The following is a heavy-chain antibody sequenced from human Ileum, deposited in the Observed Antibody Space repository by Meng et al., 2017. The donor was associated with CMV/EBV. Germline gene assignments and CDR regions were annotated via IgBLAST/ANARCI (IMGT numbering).Heavy chain of an antibody. Sequence: VKLAESATGLVNASETLFRSRSVSGCSSSNYYYSWSQRSQGKALEWIGYIYQGGATRYKTSFNRRVTISIDMSKNQSSLKLSYVTAADTAIYDCAGDGNLDLFDSWGQGILVTVSS. J-gene: IGHJ5*01. CDR3: AGDGNLDLFDS. V-gene: IGHV4-59*01. CDR1: GCSSSNYY. CDR2: IYQGGAT. D-gene: IGHD1-1*01.